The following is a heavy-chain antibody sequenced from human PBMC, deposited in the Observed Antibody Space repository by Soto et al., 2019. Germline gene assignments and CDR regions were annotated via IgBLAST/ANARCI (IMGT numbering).Heavy chain of an antibody. Sequence: GASVKVSRKASGYTFTSYAMHWVRQAPGQRLEWMGWINAGNGNTKYSQKFQGRVTITRDTSASTAYMELSSLRSEDTAVYYCARSEVVVELNWFDPWGQGTLVTVSS. J-gene: IGHJ5*02. CDR2: INAGNGNT. D-gene: IGHD2-15*01. V-gene: IGHV1-3*01. CDR1: GYTFTSYA. CDR3: ARSEVVVELNWFDP.